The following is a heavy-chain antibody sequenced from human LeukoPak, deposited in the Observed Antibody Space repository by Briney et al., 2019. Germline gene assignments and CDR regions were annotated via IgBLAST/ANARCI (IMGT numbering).Heavy chain of an antibody. CDR2: ISYDGSNK. CDR3: ARSASGYSYGDDAFDI. J-gene: IGHJ3*02. D-gene: IGHD5-18*01. CDR1: GFTFSSYA. Sequence: GGSLRLSCAASGFTFSSYAMHWVRQAPGKGLEWVAVISYDGSNKYYADSVKGRFTISRDNSKNTLYLQMNSLRAEDTAVYYCARSASGYSYGDDAFDIWGQGTMVTVSS. V-gene: IGHV3-30-3*01.